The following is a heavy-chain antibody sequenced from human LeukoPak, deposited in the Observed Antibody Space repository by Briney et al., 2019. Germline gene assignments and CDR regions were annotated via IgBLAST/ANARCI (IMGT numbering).Heavy chain of an antibody. CDR3: ARTAGGSGRWGDNWFDP. CDR2: INLNNGGT. CDR1: GYTFTGSY. D-gene: IGHD3-10*01. J-gene: IGHJ5*02. Sequence: ASVKVSCKASGYTFTGSYMHWVRQAPGQGLEWLGWINLNNGGTNHAQKFQGRVTMTSDTSISTAYMELSSLRFDDTAVYCCARTAGGSGRWGDNWFDPWGQGTLVTVSS. V-gene: IGHV1-2*02.